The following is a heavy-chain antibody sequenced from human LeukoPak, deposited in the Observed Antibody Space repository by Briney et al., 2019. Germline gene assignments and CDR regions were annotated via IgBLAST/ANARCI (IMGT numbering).Heavy chain of an antibody. V-gene: IGHV4-4*02. CDR2: VSQTGTT. CDR1: DDSIYTNKW. Sequence: PSETLSLTCAVFDDSIYTNKWSSWVRQPPGKGLEWIGEVSQTGTTYYDPSLTGRITISVDRSRNQFSLTLRSATAADTGVYYCASHMAVPGTRGFDDWGQGIPVTVSS. CDR3: ASHMAVPGTRGFDD. J-gene: IGHJ4*02. D-gene: IGHD6-19*01.